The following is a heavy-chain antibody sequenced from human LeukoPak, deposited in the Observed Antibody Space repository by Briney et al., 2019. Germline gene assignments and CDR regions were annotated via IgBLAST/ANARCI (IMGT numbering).Heavy chain of an antibody. V-gene: IGHV4-59*04. Sequence: GSLRLSCAASGFTVSSNYMSWVRQAPGKGLEWIGSIYYGGNTYYNPSLKSRVTISVDTSKNQFSLKLSSVTAADTAVYYCATKYCSSTSCAIGLVDYWGQGTLVTVSS. D-gene: IGHD2-2*01. CDR2: IYYGGNT. CDR1: GFTVSSNY. CDR3: ATKYCSSTSCAIGLVDY. J-gene: IGHJ4*02.